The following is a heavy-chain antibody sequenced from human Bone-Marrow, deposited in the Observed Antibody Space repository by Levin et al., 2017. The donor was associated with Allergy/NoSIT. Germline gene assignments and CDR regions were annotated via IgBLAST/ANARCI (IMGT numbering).Heavy chain of an antibody. CDR3: ARTNYSGPKYYFDY. Sequence: GSLRLSCTVSGSSISSLSYWGWIRQSPGKGLEWIGSIYHSGSTYDNPSLKSRVTISVDTSKNQFSLKLSSVTAADTAVYYCARTNYSGPKYYFDYWGQGTLVTVSS. V-gene: IGHV4-38-2*02. J-gene: IGHJ4*02. CDR2: IYHSGST. D-gene: IGHD1-7*01. CDR1: GSSISSLSY.